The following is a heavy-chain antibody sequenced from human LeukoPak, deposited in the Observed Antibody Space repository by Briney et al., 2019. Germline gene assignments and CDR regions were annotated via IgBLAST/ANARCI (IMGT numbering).Heavy chain of an antibody. D-gene: IGHD6-6*01. V-gene: IGHV3-21*01. Sequence: PGGSLRLSCAASGFSFSRYSMYWVRQAPGKGLEWVSSISDSSTFIYYADSVKGRFTIPGDNAKNSLYLQMNSLRAEDTAVYYCARNPYSSSSRYYFDYWGQGTLVTVSS. CDR2: ISDSSTFI. J-gene: IGHJ4*02. CDR3: ARNPYSSSSRYYFDY. CDR1: GFSFSRYS.